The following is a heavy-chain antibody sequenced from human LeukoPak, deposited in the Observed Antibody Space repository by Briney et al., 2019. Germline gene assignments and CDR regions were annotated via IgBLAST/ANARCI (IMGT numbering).Heavy chain of an antibody. D-gene: IGHD2-15*01. V-gene: IGHV1-3*01. J-gene: IGHJ5*02. CDR2: INAGNGNT. Sequence: GASVKVSCKASGYTFTSYAMHWVRQAPGQRLEWMGWINAGNGNTKYSQKFQGRVTITRDTSASTAYMELSSPRSEDTAVYYCARDQYCSGGSCQAEGNWFDPWGQGTLVTVSS. CDR3: ARDQYCSGGSCQAEGNWFDP. CDR1: GYTFTSYA.